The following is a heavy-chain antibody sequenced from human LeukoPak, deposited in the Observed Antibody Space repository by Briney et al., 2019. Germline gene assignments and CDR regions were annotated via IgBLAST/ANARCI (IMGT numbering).Heavy chain of an antibody. Sequence: GGSLRLSCAASGFSLSYYSMNWVRQAPGKGLEWVAYISTSSSTIYYTDSVKGRFTISRDDAKTSVYLQMNSLRDEDTAIYYCARDNIWAFDIWGQGTMVTVAS. V-gene: IGHV3-48*02. CDR2: ISTSSSTI. D-gene: IGHD3-9*01. J-gene: IGHJ3*02. CDR1: GFSLSYYS. CDR3: ARDNIWAFDI.